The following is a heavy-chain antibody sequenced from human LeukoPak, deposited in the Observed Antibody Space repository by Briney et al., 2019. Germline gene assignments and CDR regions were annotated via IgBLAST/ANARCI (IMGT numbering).Heavy chain of an antibody. D-gene: IGHD4-17*01. V-gene: IGHV3-74*01. CDR1: GFPFSSHW. Sequence: PGGSLRLSCAASGFPFSSHWMHWVRQAPGKGLVWISRINSDGSSTSYADSVKGRFTISRDNAKKSLYLQMNSLRAEDTAVYYCVRENYGDYDAFDMWGQGTMVTVSS. J-gene: IGHJ3*02. CDR3: VRENYGDYDAFDM. CDR2: INSDGSST.